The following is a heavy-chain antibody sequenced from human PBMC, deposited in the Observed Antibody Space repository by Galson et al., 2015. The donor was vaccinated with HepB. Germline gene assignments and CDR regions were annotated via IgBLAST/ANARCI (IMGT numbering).Heavy chain of an antibody. Sequence: SLRLSCAASGFTFSNFAMNWVRQAPGRGLEWVSTVVGSGASTYFADSVKGRFTISRDNSKRTVYLLMNSLRADDTAIYYCAKRGGSSWSGFDFWGQGTLVTVSS. J-gene: IGHJ4*02. D-gene: IGHD6-13*01. CDR3: AKRGGSSWSGFDF. V-gene: IGHV3-23*01. CDR1: GFTFSNFA. CDR2: VVGSGAST.